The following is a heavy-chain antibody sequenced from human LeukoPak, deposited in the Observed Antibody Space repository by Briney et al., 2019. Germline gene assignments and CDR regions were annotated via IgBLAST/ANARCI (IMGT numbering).Heavy chain of an antibody. J-gene: IGHJ6*03. CDR3: ARGIYGSGSYYNGYYYYMDV. D-gene: IGHD3-10*01. V-gene: IGHV1-8*03. CDR1: AYTFTSYD. Sequence: ASVKVSSKASAYTFTSYDINWVRQATGQGLEWMGWMNPNSGNTGYSQKFQGRVTITRNTSISTAYMELSSLRSEDTAVYYCARGIYGSGSYYNGYYYYMDVWGKGTTVTVSS. CDR2: MNPNSGNT.